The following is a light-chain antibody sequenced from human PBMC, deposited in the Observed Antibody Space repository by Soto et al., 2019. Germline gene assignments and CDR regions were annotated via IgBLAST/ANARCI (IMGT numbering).Light chain of an antibody. CDR1: QSVSNSY. CDR3: QQYGSSPYT. V-gene: IGKV3-20*01. J-gene: IGKJ2*01. Sequence: EIVLTQSPGTLSLSPGERATLSCRASQSVSNSYLAWYQQKPGQAHRLLIYGSSNRATGIPDRFSGSGSGTDFTLTISRLEPEDFAVYYCQQYGSSPYTFGHGTKLEIK. CDR2: GSS.